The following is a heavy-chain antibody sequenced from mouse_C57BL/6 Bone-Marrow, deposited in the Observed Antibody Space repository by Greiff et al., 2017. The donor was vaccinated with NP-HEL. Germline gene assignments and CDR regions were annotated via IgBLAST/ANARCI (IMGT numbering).Heavy chain of an antibody. D-gene: IGHD1-1*01. Sequence: EVQVVESGGDLVKPGGSLKLSCAASGFTFSSYGMSWVRQTPDKRLEWVATISSGGSYTYYPDSVKGRFTISRDNAKNTLYLQMSSLKSEDTAMYYCARHELLLHWYFDVWGTGTTVTVSS. J-gene: IGHJ1*03. V-gene: IGHV5-6*01. CDR3: ARHELLLHWYFDV. CDR2: ISSGGSYT. CDR1: GFTFSSYG.